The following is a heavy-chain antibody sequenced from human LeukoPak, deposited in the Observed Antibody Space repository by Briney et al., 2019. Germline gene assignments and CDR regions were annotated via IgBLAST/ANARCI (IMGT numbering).Heavy chain of an antibody. V-gene: IGHV1-2*06. CDR1: GYTFTAYY. D-gene: IGHD2-2*01. CDR3: ARGDIVVVLAAIDYYYYGMDV. Sequence: ASVKVSCKASGYTFTAYYIHRVRQAPGQGLEWMGRINPNSGGTNYAQKFQDRVTMTRDTSISTAYMELSRLRSDDTAVYYCARGDIVVVLAAIDYYYYGMDVWGQGTTVTVSS. CDR2: INPNSGGT. J-gene: IGHJ6*02.